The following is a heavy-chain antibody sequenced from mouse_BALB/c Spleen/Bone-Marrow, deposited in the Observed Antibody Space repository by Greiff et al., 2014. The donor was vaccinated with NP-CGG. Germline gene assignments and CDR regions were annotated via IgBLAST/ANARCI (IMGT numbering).Heavy chain of an antibody. J-gene: IGHJ2*01. CDR3: ANYYGSSSY. Sequence: HLPPSXSLLVRPGASVKLSCSASGYPFPSSWLPWAKQRPGQGLAWIGEIHPNSGNTSYNEKFKGKATLTVDTSSSTAYVDLSSLTSEDSAVYYCANYYGSSSYWGQGTTLTVSS. CDR2: IHPNSGNT. CDR1: GYPFPSSW. V-gene: IGHV1S130*01. D-gene: IGHD1-1*01.